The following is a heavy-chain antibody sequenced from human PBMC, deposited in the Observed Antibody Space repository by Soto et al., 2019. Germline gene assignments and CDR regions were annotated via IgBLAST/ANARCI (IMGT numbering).Heavy chain of an antibody. Sequence: QLQLQESGPGLVKPSETLSLTCTVSGGSISSSSYYWGWIRQPPGKGLEWIGSIYYSGSTYYNPSLKSRVTISVDTSKNQFPLKLSSVTAADTAVYYCARTRVAVAGNEGNFDYRGQGTLVTVSS. CDR1: GGSISSSSYY. V-gene: IGHV4-39*01. J-gene: IGHJ4*02. CDR2: IYYSGST. CDR3: ARTRVAVAGNEGNFDY. D-gene: IGHD6-19*01.